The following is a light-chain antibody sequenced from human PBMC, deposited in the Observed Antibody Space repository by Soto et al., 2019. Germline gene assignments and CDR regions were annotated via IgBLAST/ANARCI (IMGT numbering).Light chain of an antibody. V-gene: IGLV2-14*01. CDR2: EVS. J-gene: IGLJ2*01. CDR3: AAWDDSLDVVL. CDR1: SSDVGGYNY. Sequence: QSALTQPASVSGSPGQSITISCTGTSSDVGGYNYVSWYQQHPGKAPKLMIYEVSNRPSGVSNRFSGSKSGNTASLTISGLQAEDEADYYCAAWDDSLDVVLFGGGTKLTVL.